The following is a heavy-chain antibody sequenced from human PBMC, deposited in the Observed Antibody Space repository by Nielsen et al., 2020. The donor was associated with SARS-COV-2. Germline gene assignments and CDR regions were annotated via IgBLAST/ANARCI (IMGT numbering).Heavy chain of an antibody. J-gene: IGHJ4*02. V-gene: IGHV3-21*01. CDR3: AKVRYSSRVPIIDY. Sequence: GESLKISCAASGFTVSSNYMNWVRQAPGKGLEWVSSISSSSSYIYYADSVKGRFTISRDNAKNSLYLQMNSLRAEDTAVYYCAKVRYSSRVPIIDYWGQGTLVTVSS. CDR1: GFTVSSNY. CDR2: ISSSSSYI. D-gene: IGHD6-13*01.